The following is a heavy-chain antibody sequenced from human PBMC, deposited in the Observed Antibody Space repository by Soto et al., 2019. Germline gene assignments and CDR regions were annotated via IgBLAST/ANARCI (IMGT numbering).Heavy chain of an antibody. CDR3: AGTLDYDFWSGYHDAFDI. CDR2: IYSGGST. Sequence: EVQLVETGGGLIQPGGSLRLSCAASGFTVSSNYMSWVRQAPGKGLEWVSVIYSGGSTYYADSVKGRFTISRDNSKNTLYLQMNSLRAEDTAVYYCAGTLDYDFWSGYHDAFDIWGQGTIVTVSS. V-gene: IGHV3-53*02. J-gene: IGHJ3*02. CDR1: GFTVSSNY. D-gene: IGHD3-3*01.